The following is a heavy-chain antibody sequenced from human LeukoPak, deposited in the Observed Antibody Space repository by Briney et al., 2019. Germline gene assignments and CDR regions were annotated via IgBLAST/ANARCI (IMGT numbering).Heavy chain of an antibody. V-gene: IGHV1-18*01. J-gene: IGHJ3*02. CDR1: GYNFIAYG. D-gene: IGHD3-9*01. CDR2: ISAYTGRT. CDR3: VRGDYDILTGYDAFDI. Sequence: ASVKVSCKASGYNFIAYGTSWVRQAPGQGLEWMGWISAYTGRTKKARKFQGRFTMSRDTSTSTAYMELRSLRSDDTAIYYCVRGDYDILTGYDAFDIWGQGTMVTVSS.